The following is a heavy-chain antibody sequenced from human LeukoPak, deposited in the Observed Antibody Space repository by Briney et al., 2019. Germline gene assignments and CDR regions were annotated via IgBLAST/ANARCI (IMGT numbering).Heavy chain of an antibody. Sequence: GRSLRLSCAASGFTFSSYAMSWVRQAPGKGLEWVSAISGSGGSTYYADSVKGRFTISRDNSKNTLYLQMNSLRAEDTAIYYCAKDRAGIVVVTGPFDYWGQGTLVTVSS. CDR2: ISGSGGST. V-gene: IGHV3-23*01. CDR3: AKDRAGIVVVTGPFDY. D-gene: IGHD2-21*02. J-gene: IGHJ4*02. CDR1: GFTFSSYA.